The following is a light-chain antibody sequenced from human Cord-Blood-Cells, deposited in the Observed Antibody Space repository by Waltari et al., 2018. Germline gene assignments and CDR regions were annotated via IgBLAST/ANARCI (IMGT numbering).Light chain of an antibody. CDR3: QQSYSTPYT. CDR2: AAS. Sequence: DLQMTQSTSSLSASVGDRVTITCRASQSISSYLNWYQQKPGKATKLLIYAASSLQSGGPSRFSGSGSGTDFTLTISSLQPEDFATYYCQQSYSTPYTFGQGTRLEIK. V-gene: IGKV1-39*01. J-gene: IGKJ2*01. CDR1: QSISSY.